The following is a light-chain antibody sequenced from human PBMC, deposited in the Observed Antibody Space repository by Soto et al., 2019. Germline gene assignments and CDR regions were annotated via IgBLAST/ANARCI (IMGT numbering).Light chain of an antibody. V-gene: IGKV3-15*01. CDR2: GAS. Sequence: EIVMTQSPATLSVSPGERPTLSCRASQSIGGSLAWYQQKPGQAPSLLIYGASNRATGVPARFSGSGSGTDFTLTISSLQSEDFAVYYCQQYNNWWAFGQGTKVEIK. J-gene: IGKJ1*01. CDR1: QSIGGS. CDR3: QQYNNWWA.